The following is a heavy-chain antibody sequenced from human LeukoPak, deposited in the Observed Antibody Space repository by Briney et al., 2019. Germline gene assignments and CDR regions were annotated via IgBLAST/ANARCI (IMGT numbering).Heavy chain of an antibody. Sequence: PSETLSLTCTVSGGSISSYYWSWIRQPPGKGLEWIGYIYYTGSTNYNPFLKSRVAISVDTSKNQFSLNLSSVTAADTAVYYCARMRQQPYYYYHYMDVWGKGTTVTVSS. J-gene: IGHJ6*03. CDR2: IYYTGST. CDR1: GGSISSYY. CDR3: ARMRQQPYYYYHYMDV. D-gene: IGHD6-13*01. V-gene: IGHV4-59*01.